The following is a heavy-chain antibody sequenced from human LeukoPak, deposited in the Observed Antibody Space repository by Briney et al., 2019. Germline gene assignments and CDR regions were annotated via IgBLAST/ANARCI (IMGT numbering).Heavy chain of an antibody. J-gene: IGHJ3*02. Sequence: SVKVSCKASGGTFSSYAISWVRQAPGQGLEWMGGTIPIFGTANYAQKFQGRVTITADESTSTAYMELSSLRSEDTAVYYCASGVVPAAWESAFDIWGQGTMVTVSS. CDR2: TIPIFGTA. D-gene: IGHD2-2*01. CDR1: GGTFSSYA. V-gene: IGHV1-69*13. CDR3: ASGVVPAAWESAFDI.